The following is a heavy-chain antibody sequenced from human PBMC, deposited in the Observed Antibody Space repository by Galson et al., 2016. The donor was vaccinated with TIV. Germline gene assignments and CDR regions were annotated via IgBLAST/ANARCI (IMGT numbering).Heavy chain of an antibody. J-gene: IGHJ2*01. CDR2: INPTSGGT. Sequence: SVKVSCKASGFNFGDYYFHWVRQAPGQGLEWMGWINPTSGGTKYAQKFQAWVTLTRDTSINTAHMEMSRLKSDDTAVYFCARDQSMIGDYYFDLWGRGTLVTVSS. CDR1: GFNFGDYY. CDR3: ARDQSMIGDYYFDL. D-gene: IGHD3-16*01. V-gene: IGHV1-2*04.